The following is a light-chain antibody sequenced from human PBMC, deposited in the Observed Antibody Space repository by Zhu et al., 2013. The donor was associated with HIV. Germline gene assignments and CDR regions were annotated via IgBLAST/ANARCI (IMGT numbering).Light chain of an antibody. J-gene: IGKJ1*01. CDR2: DAS. CDR1: QSVANS. V-gene: IGKV3D-15*01. CDR3: QHYNNWPPWT. Sequence: EIVMTQSPATLSVSPGERATLSCRASQSVANSLAWYQQKPGQAPRLVIYDASRRATGIPARFSGSGSGTDFTLTVSSLQSDDVAVYYCQHYNNWPPWTFGQGTEVEV.